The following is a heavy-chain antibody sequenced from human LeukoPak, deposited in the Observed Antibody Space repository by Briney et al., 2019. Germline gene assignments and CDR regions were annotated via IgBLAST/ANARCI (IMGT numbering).Heavy chain of an antibody. CDR2: IYYSGST. CDR1: GGSISSYY. J-gene: IGHJ4*02. Sequence: SETLSLTCTASGGSISSYYWSWIRQPPGKGLEWIGYIYYSGSTNYNPSLKSRVTISVDTSKNQFSLKLSSVTAADTAVYYCARGDRYYDILTGYYPTLFDYWGQGTLVTVSS. CDR3: ARGDRYYDILTGYYPTLFDY. D-gene: IGHD3-9*01. V-gene: IGHV4-59*01.